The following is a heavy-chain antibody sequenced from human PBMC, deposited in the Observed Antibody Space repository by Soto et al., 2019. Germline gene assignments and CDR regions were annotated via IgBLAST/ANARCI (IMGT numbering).Heavy chain of an antibody. V-gene: IGHV4-39*01. J-gene: IGHJ5*02. CDR1: GGSISSSSYY. D-gene: IGHD4-17*01. CDR3: ARLAITTVTMRGSLERDNWFDP. CDR2: IYYSGST. Sequence: QLQLQESGPGLVKPSETLSLTCTVSGGSISSSSYYWGWIRQPPGKGLEWIGSIYYSGSTYYNPSLKSRVTISADTSKNQFSLKLSSVTAADTAVYYCARLAITTVTMRGSLERDNWFDPWGQGTLVTVSS.